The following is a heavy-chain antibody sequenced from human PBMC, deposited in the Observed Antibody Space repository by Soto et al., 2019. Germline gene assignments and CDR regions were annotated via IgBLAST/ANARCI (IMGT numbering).Heavy chain of an antibody. CDR3: ARGRPYGMDD. CDR1: GFTFGSYW. V-gene: IGHV3-74*01. J-gene: IGHJ6*02. Sequence: EVQLVESGGGLVQPGGSLRVSCAASGFTFGSYWMNWVRQAPGKGLVWVSRIDSDGSSTTYEDSVKGRFTTSRDNAKNTLYLQMSSLRAEDTAVYYCARGRPYGMDDWGQGTTVTVSS. CDR2: IDSDGSST.